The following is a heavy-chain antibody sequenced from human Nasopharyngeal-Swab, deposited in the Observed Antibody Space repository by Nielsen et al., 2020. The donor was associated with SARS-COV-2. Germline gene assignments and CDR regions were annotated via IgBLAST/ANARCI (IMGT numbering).Heavy chain of an antibody. CDR1: GFTFRSYW. J-gene: IGHJ4*02. D-gene: IGHD1-26*01. CDR3: AKDGLVGAPGSYFDY. CDR2: INSDGSST. V-gene: IGHV3-74*01. Sequence: GGSLRLSCAASGFTFRSYWMHWVRQAPGKGLVWVSRINSDGSSTSYADSVKGRFTISRDNAKNTLYLQMNSLRAEDTAVYYCAKDGLVGAPGSYFDYWGQGTLVTVSS.